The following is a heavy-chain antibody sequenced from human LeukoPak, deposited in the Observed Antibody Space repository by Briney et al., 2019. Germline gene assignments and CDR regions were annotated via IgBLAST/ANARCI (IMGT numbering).Heavy chain of an antibody. J-gene: IGHJ4*02. CDR1: GYTFTSYS. CDR3: ASGAIHYDILTGYSVSAFDY. Sequence: ASVKVSCKTSGYTFTSYSIIWVRQAPGQGLECMGWINPYNGNTNYAQNLQGRVTMTTDTSTNTVYMELKSLRSDDTAVYYCASGAIHYDILTGYSVSAFDYWGQGTLVTVSS. CDR2: INPYNGNT. V-gene: IGHV1-18*01. D-gene: IGHD3-9*01.